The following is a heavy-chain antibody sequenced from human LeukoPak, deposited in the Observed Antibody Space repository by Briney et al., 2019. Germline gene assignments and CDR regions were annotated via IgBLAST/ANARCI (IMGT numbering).Heavy chain of an antibody. CDR2: VCWDDDK. CDR1: GFSLSTSGVG. CDR3: AHRRPDSSGYWTHGTFDF. J-gene: IGHJ3*01. Sequence: SGPTLVNPTQTLTLTCTFSGFSLSTSGVGVGWIRQPPGKALEGLAFVCWDDDKRYSPSLRSRLTITKETSKNQVVLPVTSMDPVDTATYYCAHRRPDSSGYWTHGTFDFWGQGTMVTVSS. D-gene: IGHD3-22*01. V-gene: IGHV2-5*02.